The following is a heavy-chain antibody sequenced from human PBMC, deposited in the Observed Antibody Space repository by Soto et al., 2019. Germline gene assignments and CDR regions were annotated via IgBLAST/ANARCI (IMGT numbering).Heavy chain of an antibody. D-gene: IGHD6-13*01. Sequence: SETLSLTCTVSGGSISSYYWSWIRQPPGKGLEWIGYIYYSGSTNYNPSLKSRVTISVDTSKNQFSLKLSSVTAADTAVYYCARDIPVGAAAGTGWFDPWGQGTLVTVSS. V-gene: IGHV4-59*01. CDR1: GGSISSYY. J-gene: IGHJ5*02. CDR2: IYYSGST. CDR3: ARDIPVGAAAGTGWFDP.